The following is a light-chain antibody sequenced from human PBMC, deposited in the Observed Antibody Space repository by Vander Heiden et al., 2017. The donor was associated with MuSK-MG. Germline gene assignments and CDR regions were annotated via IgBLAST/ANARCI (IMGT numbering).Light chain of an antibody. V-gene: IGKV3-11*01. CDR3: QQRINGHPEYT. Sequence: EIVLTQSPATLSLSPGESPTLSCRASQSISSYLAWYQQKPGQAPRLLIYDGSNRATGIKARFSGSGYGTDFTLTIISLEPEDFAVYYCQQRINGHPEYTFGQGTKMEIK. CDR2: DGS. J-gene: IGKJ2*01. CDR1: QSISSY.